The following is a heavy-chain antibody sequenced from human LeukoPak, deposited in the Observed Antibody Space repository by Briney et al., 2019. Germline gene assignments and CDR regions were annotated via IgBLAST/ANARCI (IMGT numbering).Heavy chain of an antibody. Sequence: PSQTLSLTCTVSGGSISSGGYYWSWIRQHPGKGLEWIGYIYYSGSTYYNPSLKSRVTISVDTSKNQFSLKLSSVTAADTAVYYCEILAAAGRRANWFDPWGQGTLVTVSS. D-gene: IGHD6-13*01. V-gene: IGHV4-31*03. J-gene: IGHJ5*02. CDR1: GGSISSGGYY. CDR2: IYYSGST. CDR3: EILAAAGRRANWFDP.